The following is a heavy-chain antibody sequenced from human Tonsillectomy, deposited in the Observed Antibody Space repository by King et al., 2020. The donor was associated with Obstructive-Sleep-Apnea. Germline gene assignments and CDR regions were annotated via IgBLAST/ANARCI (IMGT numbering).Heavy chain of an antibody. CDR1: GYTFTGYY. CDR3: AGDGDVAVSVWNNWFDP. D-gene: IGHD3-16*01. Sequence: VQLVESGAEVKKPGASVRVSCKASGYTFTGYYMHWVRQAPGQGLEWMGWISPKSGATNYALRFQGRVTMTRDTSISTAYMELRSLRSDDTAVYYCAGDGDVAVSVWNNWFDPWGQGTLVTVSS. CDR2: ISPKSGAT. J-gene: IGHJ5*02. V-gene: IGHV1-2*02.